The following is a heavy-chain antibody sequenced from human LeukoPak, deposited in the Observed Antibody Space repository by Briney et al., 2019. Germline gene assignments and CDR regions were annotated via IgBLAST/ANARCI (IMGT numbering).Heavy chain of an antibody. CDR1: GFTFSSYS. CDR3: ASGFDYSNYVFGMDV. J-gene: IGHJ6*02. Sequence: PGGSLRLSCAASGFTFSSYSMNWLRQAPGKGLEWVSSISSSSSYIYYADSVKGRFTISRDNAKNSLYLQMNSLRAEDTAVYYCASGFDYSNYVFGMDVWGQGTTVTVSS. V-gene: IGHV3-21*01. D-gene: IGHD4-11*01. CDR2: ISSSSSYI.